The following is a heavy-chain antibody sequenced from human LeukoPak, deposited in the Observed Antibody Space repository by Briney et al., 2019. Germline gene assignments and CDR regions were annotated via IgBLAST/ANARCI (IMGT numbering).Heavy chain of an antibody. CDR2: INQSGSN. V-gene: IGHV4-34*01. Sequence: SETLSLTCAVYGGSFSGYHWSWIRQPPGKGLEWIGEINQSGSNNYNPSLKSRVTISVDTSKNQFSLKLSSVTAADTAVYYCARGMVRGVIRIYYFDYWGQGILVTVSS. J-gene: IGHJ4*02. CDR1: GGSFSGYH. D-gene: IGHD3-10*01. CDR3: ARGMVRGVIRIYYFDY.